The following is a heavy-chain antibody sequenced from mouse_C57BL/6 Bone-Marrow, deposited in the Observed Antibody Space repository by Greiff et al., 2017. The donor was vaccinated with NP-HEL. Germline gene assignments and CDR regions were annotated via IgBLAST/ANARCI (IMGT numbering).Heavy chain of an antibody. D-gene: IGHD3-3*01. Sequence: DVQLQESGPGLVKPSQSLSLTCSVTGYSITSGYYWNWIRQFPGNKLEWMSYISYDGSNNYNPSLKNRISITRDTSKNQFFLKLNSVTTEDTATYYCAREGLFAYWGQGTLVTVSA. CDR3: AREGLFAY. V-gene: IGHV3-6*01. J-gene: IGHJ3*01. CDR2: ISYDGSN. CDR1: GYSITSGYY.